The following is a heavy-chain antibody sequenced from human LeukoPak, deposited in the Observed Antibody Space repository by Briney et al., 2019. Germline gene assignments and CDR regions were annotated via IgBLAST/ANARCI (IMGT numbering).Heavy chain of an antibody. D-gene: IGHD6-19*01. V-gene: IGHV3-74*01. J-gene: IGHJ3*02. CDR3: ASRVQYSSGWYTKDMII. CDR2: INSDGSST. Sequence: GGSLRLSCAASGFTFSSYWMHWVRQAPGKGLVWVSRINSDGSSTSYADSVKGRFTISRGNAKNTLYLQMNSLRAEDTAVYYCASRVQYSSGWYTKDMIIWGQGTMVTVSS. CDR1: GFTFSSYW.